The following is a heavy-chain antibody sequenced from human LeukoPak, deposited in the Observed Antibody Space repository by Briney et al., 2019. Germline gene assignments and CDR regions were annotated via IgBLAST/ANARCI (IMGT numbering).Heavy chain of an antibody. V-gene: IGHV4-4*02. CDR3: ARDVGRGTAISF. Sequence: SETLSLTCAVSGGSISSDNWWSWVRQPPGKGLEWIGEIYHSGSTNYNPSLKSRVTMSVDKSKNQFSLKLSSVTAADTAVYYCARDVGRGTAISFWGQGTLVTVSS. CDR2: IYHSGST. D-gene: IGHD2-21*02. CDR1: GGSISSDNW. J-gene: IGHJ4*02.